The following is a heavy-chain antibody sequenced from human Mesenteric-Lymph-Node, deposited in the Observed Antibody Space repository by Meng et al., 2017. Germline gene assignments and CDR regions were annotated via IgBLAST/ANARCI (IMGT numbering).Heavy chain of an antibody. CDR2: INPSGGST. Sequence: ASVKVSCKASGNIFTDYMHWLRQAPGQRPEWMGIINPSGGSTSYAQKFQGRVTMTRDTSTSTVYMELSSLRSEDTAVYYCARENYDILTGYLHWFDPWGQGTLVTVSS. V-gene: IGHV1-46*01. J-gene: IGHJ5*02. CDR3: ARENYDILTGYLHWFDP. CDR1: GNIFTDY. D-gene: IGHD3-9*01.